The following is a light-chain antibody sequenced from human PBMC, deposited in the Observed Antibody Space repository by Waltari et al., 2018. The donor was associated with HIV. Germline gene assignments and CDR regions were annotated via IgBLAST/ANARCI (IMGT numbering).Light chain of an antibody. Sequence: QSALTQPASVSGSPGQSITISCTGTSSDVGGYNYVSWYQQHPGKAPKLMIYDVSNRPSGVSKRFSGSKSGNTASLTISGLQAEDEADYYCSSYTRSSMVFGGGTKLTVL. V-gene: IGLV2-14*03. J-gene: IGLJ3*02. CDR3: SSYTRSSMV. CDR2: DVS. CDR1: SSDVGGYNY.